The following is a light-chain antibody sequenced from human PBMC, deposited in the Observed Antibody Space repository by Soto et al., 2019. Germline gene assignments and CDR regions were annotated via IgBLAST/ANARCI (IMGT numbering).Light chain of an antibody. V-gene: IGLV2-8*01. Sequence: QSALTQPPSASGSPGQSVTISCTGTSSDVGGYNYVSWYQQHPGKAPTLMIYEVSKRPSGVPDRFSGSKSGNTASLTVSGLQAEDEAEYYCSSYAGSNNLVVFGGGTKLTVL. CDR3: SSYAGSNNLVV. CDR2: EVS. J-gene: IGLJ2*01. CDR1: SSDVGGYNY.